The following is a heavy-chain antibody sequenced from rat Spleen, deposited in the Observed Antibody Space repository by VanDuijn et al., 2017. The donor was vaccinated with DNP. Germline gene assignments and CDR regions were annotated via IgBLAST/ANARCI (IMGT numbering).Heavy chain of an antibody. CDR1: GFTFSNYY. V-gene: IGHV5-25*01. CDR2: VSSSGTRT. D-gene: IGHD4-3*01. Sequence: EVHLVESGGGLVQPGGSLKLSCTASGFTFSNYYMAWVRQAPEKGLEWVATVSSSGTRTYYPDSVKGRFTLSRDNAKSSLYLQMNSLSSEDTASYFCTRRAGSAGYFDSWGQGVMVTVSS. CDR3: TRRAGSAGYFDS. J-gene: IGHJ2*01.